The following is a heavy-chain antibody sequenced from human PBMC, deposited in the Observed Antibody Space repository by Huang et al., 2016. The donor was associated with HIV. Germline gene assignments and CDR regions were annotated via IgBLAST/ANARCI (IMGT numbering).Heavy chain of an antibody. CDR1: GLTFSTYG. CDR3: VKDQGHTFMVRYHFDF. Sequence: QVQLVESGGGVVQPGRSLRLSCAASGLTFSTYGMHWVRQEPGRGREWVTVISYDGSEKYYADAVKGRFTSSRDNSNNTLYLQMNSLRADDTAVYYCVKDQGHTFMVRYHFDFWGQGTLVTVSS. V-gene: IGHV3-30*18. J-gene: IGHJ4*02. CDR2: ISYDGSEK. D-gene: IGHD3-10*01.